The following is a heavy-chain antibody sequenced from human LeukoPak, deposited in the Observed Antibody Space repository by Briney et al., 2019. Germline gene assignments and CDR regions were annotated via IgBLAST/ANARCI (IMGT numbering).Heavy chain of an antibody. Sequence: PSETLSLTCTVSGGSISSGGYYWSWIRQPPGKGLEWIGYIYHSGSTYYNPSLKSRVTISVDRSKNQFSLKLSSVTAADTAVYYCARGGFDCSSTSCAERGCDYWGQGTLVTVSS. CDR1: GGSISSGGYY. V-gene: IGHV4-30-2*01. J-gene: IGHJ4*02. CDR3: ARGGFDCSSTSCAERGCDY. CDR2: IYHSGST. D-gene: IGHD2-2*01.